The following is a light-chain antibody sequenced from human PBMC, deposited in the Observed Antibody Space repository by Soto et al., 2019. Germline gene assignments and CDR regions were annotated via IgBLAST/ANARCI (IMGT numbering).Light chain of an antibody. CDR3: LQHYNYPIT. CDR1: QDINNY. V-gene: IGKV1-17*03. J-gene: IGKJ5*01. CDR2: AAS. Sequence: DIQMTQSPSAMSASVGDRVTISCRASQDINNYLAWFQQKPGEVPKRLIYAASSLQSGVPSRFRAIGSGTEFTLTISGLQPEDFATYFCLQHYNYPITFCQGTRLEIK.